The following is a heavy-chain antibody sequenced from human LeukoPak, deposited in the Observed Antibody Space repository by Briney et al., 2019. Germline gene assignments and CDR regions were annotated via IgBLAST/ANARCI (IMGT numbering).Heavy chain of an antibody. CDR1: GYTFTSYG. V-gene: IGHV1-18*01. J-gene: IGHJ4*02. D-gene: IGHD4-17*01. CDR3: ARDRICFDY. CDR2: ISAYNGNT. Sequence: GPVKVSCKVSGYTFTSYGISWVRQAPGQGLEWMGWISAYNGNTNYAQKLQGRVTMTTDTTTSTAYMELRSLRSDDTAVYYCARDRICFDYWGQGTLVTVSS.